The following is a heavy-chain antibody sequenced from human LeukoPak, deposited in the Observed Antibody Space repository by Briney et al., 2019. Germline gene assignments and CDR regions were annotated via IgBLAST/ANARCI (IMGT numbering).Heavy chain of an antibody. CDR3: ARNSYDDSRHVDYFDY. V-gene: IGHV4-39*07. CDR2: IYYSGST. D-gene: IGHD4-11*01. J-gene: IGHJ4*02. CDR1: GGSISSSSYY. Sequence: SETLSLTCTVSGGSISSSSYYWGWIRQPPGKGLEWIGSIYYSGSTYYNPSLKSRVTISVDTSKNQFSLKLSSVTAADTAVYYCARNSYDDSRHVDYFDYWGQGTLVTVSS.